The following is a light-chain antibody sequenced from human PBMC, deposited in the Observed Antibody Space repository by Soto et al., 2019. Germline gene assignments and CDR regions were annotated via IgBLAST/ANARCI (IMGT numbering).Light chain of an antibody. CDR2: GAS. J-gene: IGKJ4*01. Sequence: SPPTLCLSTGKRATLSCRASQSVSAYLAWYQQKRGQAPRLHISGASTRATGIPVSCSGSGTESKLTLTSMNSQYLDFDVCHWQKYTLALAFGRGTKVDIK. CDR1: QSVSAY. CDR3: QKYTLALA. V-gene: IGKV3-15*01.